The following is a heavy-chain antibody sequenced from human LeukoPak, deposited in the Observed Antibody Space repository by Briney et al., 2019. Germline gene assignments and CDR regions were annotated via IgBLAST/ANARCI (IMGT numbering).Heavy chain of an antibody. J-gene: IGHJ5*02. CDR2: ISTYNGNT. D-gene: IGHD1-26*01. CDR3: ARISGSYYADWFDP. Sequence: ASVKVSCKASGYTFSSYGITWVRQAPGQGLEWMGWISTYNGNTNYAQKLQGRVTMTTDTSTSTAYMELGSLRSDDTAVYYCARISGSYYADWFDPWGQGTLVTVSS. V-gene: IGHV1-18*01. CDR1: GYTFSSYG.